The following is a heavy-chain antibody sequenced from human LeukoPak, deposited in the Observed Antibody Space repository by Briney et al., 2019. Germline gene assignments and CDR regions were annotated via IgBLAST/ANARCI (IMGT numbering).Heavy chain of an antibody. J-gene: IGHJ4*02. D-gene: IGHD3-3*01. Sequence: ASVKVSCKASGYTFTSYYMHWVRQAPGQGLEWMGIINPSGGSTNYAQKFQGRVTMTRDTCTGTVYMELSSLRTEDSVVDHCARLGQGGLEPDNWGQRALGSVSS. V-gene: IGHV1-46*01. CDR1: GYTFTSYY. CDR3: ARLGQGGLEPDN. CDR2: INPSGGST.